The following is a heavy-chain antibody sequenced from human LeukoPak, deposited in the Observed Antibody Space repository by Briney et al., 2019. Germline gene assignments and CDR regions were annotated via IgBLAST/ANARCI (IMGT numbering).Heavy chain of an antibody. Sequence: SVKVSCKASGGTFSSYAISWVRQAPGQGLEWMGRIIPIFGIANYAQKFQGRVTITADKSTSTAYMELSSLRSEDTAVYYCARGDSSGYYSPSAEYFQHWGQGTLVTVSS. CDR1: GGTFSSYA. CDR3: ARGDSSGYYSPSAEYFQH. V-gene: IGHV1-69*04. D-gene: IGHD3-22*01. J-gene: IGHJ1*01. CDR2: IIPIFGIA.